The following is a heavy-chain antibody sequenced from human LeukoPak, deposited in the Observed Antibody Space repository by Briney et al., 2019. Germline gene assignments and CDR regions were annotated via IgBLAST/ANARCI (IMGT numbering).Heavy chain of an antibody. CDR1: GFTFSSYE. J-gene: IGHJ4*02. D-gene: IGHD3-16*01. CDR2: ISSSGSTI. Sequence: GGSLRLSCAASGFTFSSYEMNWVRQAPGKGPEWVSYISSSGSTIYYADSVKGRFTISRDNAKNSLYLQMNSLRAEDTAVYYCDRDSHGNYGFGSSFAYRGKGTLVSASS. CDR3: DRDSHGNYGFGSSFAY. V-gene: IGHV3-48*03.